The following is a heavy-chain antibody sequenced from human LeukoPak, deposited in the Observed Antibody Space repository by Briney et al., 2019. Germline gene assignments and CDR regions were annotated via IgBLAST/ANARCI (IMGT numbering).Heavy chain of an antibody. D-gene: IGHD3-10*01. Sequence: ASVKVSCKASGYTFTGYYMHWVRQAPGQGLEWMGWINPNSGGTNYAQKFQGRVTMTRDTSISTAYMEPSRLRSDDTAVYYCARAGMVRGVIRIADLGYWGQGTLVTVSS. CDR1: GYTFTGYY. CDR2: INPNSGGT. CDR3: ARAGMVRGVIRIADLGY. V-gene: IGHV1-2*02. J-gene: IGHJ4*02.